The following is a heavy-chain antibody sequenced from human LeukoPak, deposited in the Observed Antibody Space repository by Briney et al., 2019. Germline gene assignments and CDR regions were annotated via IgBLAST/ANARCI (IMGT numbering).Heavy chain of an antibody. Sequence: ASVKVSCKASGYTFTSYDINWVRQATGQGLEWMGWMNPNSGNTGYAQKFQGRVTMTRNASISTAYMELSSLRSEDTAVYYCARDVRIESPEHYSLYSSTDYYYYRDVWGKGTTVTVSS. CDR3: ARDVRIESPEHYSLYSSTDYYYYRDV. CDR1: GYTFTSYD. V-gene: IGHV1-8*01. CDR2: MNPNSGNT. J-gene: IGHJ6*03. D-gene: IGHD6-13*01.